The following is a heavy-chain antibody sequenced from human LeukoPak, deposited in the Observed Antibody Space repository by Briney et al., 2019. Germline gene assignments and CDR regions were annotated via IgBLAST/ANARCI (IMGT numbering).Heavy chain of an antibody. D-gene: IGHD4-11*01. CDR1: GFTSSSYG. V-gene: IGHV3-30*02. Sequence: GGSLRLSCAASGFTSSSYGMHWVRQAPGKGLEWVAFIRYDGSNKYYADSVKGRFTISRDNSKNTPYLQMNSLRAEDTAVYYCAKATYSIHDAFDIWGQGTMVTVSS. J-gene: IGHJ3*02. CDR3: AKATYSIHDAFDI. CDR2: IRYDGSNK.